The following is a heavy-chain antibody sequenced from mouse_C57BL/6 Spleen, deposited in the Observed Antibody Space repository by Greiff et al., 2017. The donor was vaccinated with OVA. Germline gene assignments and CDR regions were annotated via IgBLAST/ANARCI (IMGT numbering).Heavy chain of an antibody. CDR3: ARSPFNGYFDV. CDR2: IHPNSGST. CDR1: GYTFTSYW. Sequence: QVQLQQPGAELVKPGASVKLSCKASGYTFTSYWMHWVKQRPGQGLEWIGMIHPNSGSTNYNEKFKSKATLTVDKSSSTAYMQLSSLTSEDSAVYYCARSPFNGYFDVWGTGTTVTVSS. J-gene: IGHJ1*03. V-gene: IGHV1-64*01.